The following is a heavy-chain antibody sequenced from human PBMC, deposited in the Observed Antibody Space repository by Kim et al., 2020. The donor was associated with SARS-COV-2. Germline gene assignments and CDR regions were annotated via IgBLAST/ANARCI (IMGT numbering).Heavy chain of an antibody. CDR3: ARAGPYCSSTSCQTDDAFDI. V-gene: IGHV6-1*01. CDR1: GDSVSSNSAA. CDR2: TYYRSKWYN. Sequence: SQTLSLTCAISGDSVSSNSAAWNWIRQSPSRGLEWLGRTYYRSKWYNDYAVSVKSRITINPDTSKNQFSLQLNSVTPEDTAVYYCARAGPYCSSTSCQTDDAFDIWGQGTMVTVSS. D-gene: IGHD2-2*01. J-gene: IGHJ3*02.